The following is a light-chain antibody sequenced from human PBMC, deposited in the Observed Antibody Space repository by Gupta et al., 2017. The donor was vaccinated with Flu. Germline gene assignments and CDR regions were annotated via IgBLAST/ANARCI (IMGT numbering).Light chain of an antibody. J-gene: IGKJ4*01. CDR3: QQCSTFPLT. CDR2: WAS. Sequence: PSTLSASVGDRVTITCRASHSISTSLAWYQHKPGKAPKLLIYWASTLQPGVPSRFSGSGSGTEFTLTITTLQADDFATYCCQQCSTFPLTFGGGTKVDIQ. CDR1: HSISTS. V-gene: IGKV1-5*03.